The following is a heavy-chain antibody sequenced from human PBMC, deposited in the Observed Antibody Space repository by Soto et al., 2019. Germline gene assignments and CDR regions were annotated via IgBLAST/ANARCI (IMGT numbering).Heavy chain of an antibody. J-gene: IGHJ4*02. CDR2: IIPIFGTT. V-gene: IGHV1-69*01. D-gene: IGHD6-13*01. Sequence: QVQLVQSGAEVKKRGSSVKVSCKASGGTFSTYGLSWVRQAPGQGLEWMGGIIPIFGTTTYAQKFQGRVTITADESMSTTYMELSSLRSEDTAVYYCAREKGFGAAAEFDYWGQGTLLTVSS. CDR1: GGTFSTYG. CDR3: AREKGFGAAAEFDY.